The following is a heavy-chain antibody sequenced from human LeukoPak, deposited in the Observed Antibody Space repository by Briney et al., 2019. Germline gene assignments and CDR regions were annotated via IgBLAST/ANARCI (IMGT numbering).Heavy chain of an antibody. J-gene: IGHJ4*02. D-gene: IGHD3-10*01. CDR3: ARGRPPVDY. Sequence: PGGSLRPSCAASGFTVTSNYMSWVRQAPGKGLEWVSVIYSADSAYYADSVKGRFTISRDISKNTLYLQMNSLRAEDTAMYYCARGRPPVDYWGQGTLVTVSS. V-gene: IGHV3-53*01. CDR1: GFTVTSNY. CDR2: IYSADSA.